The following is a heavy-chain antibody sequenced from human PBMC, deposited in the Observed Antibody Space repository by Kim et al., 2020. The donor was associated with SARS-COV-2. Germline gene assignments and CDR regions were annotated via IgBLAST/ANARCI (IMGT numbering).Heavy chain of an antibody. CDR2: IYYSGST. V-gene: IGHV4-30-4*01. D-gene: IGHD3-22*01. CDR3: ASISSCYYDSSGYYYVCRNAFDI. CDR1: GGSISSGDSY. J-gene: IGHJ3*02. Sequence: SETLSLTCTVSGGSISSGDSYWHWIRQPPGKGLEWIGYIYYSGSTYYSPSLKSRVTISVDTSKNQFSLKLSSVTAADTAVYYCASISSCYYDSSGYYYVCRNAFDIWGQGTMVTVSS.